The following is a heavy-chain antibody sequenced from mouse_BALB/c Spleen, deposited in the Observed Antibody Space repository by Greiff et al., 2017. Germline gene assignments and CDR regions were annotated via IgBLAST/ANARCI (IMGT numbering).Heavy chain of an antibody. V-gene: IGHV5-4*02. D-gene: IGHD1-1*01. CDR2: ISDGGSYT. J-gene: IGHJ1*01. CDR1: GFTFSDYY. CDR3: AREYYGSLDV. Sequence: EVQVVESGGGLVKPGGSLKLSCAASGFTFSDYYMYWVRQTPEKRLEWVATISDGGSYTYYPDSVKGRFTISRDNAKNNLYLQMSSLKSEDTAMYYCAREYYGSLDVWGAGTTVTVSS.